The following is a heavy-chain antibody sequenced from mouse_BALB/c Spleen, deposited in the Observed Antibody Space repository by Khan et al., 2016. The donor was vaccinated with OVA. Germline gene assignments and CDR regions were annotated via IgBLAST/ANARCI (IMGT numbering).Heavy chain of an antibody. Sequence: EVELVESGGDLVEPGGSLKLSCAASGFTFSTYGMSWVRQTPDKRLEWVATISTGGHYTYYPDSVRGRFTISRDNAKNTLYLQMTSLTSEDTDMFYCARLAYYYDSEGFAYWGQGTLVTVSA. V-gene: IGHV5-6*01. J-gene: IGHJ3*01. CDR1: GFTFSTYG. CDR3: ARLAYYYDSEGFAY. D-gene: IGHD1-1*01. CDR2: ISTGGHYT.